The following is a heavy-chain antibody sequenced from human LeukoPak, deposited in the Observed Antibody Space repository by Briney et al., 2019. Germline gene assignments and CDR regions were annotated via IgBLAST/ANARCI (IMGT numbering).Heavy chain of an antibody. J-gene: IGHJ3*02. CDR2: IYYSGST. CDR3: ARGLDSSGYYEALNAFDI. V-gene: IGHV4-59*01. Sequence: SETLSLTCAVYGGSFSGYYWSWIRQPPGKGLEWIGYIYYSGSTNYNPSLKSRVTISVDTSKNQFSLKLSSVTAADTAVYYCARGLDSSGYYEALNAFDIWGQGTMVTVSS. D-gene: IGHD3-22*01. CDR1: GGSFSGYY.